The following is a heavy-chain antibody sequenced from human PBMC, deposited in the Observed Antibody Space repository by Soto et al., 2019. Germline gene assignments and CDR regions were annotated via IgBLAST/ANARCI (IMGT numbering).Heavy chain of an antibody. J-gene: IGHJ4*02. CDR2: LWYDGDDK. Sequence: QVLLVESGGGVVQPGTSLRLSCAASGFTIGSYGMHWVRQAPGKGLEWVAGLWYDGDDKYYGDSVKGRLTISRDNSRNTLYLQMNSLRAEDTAVYYCVRVPYYGLYYFDSWGQGTLVTVSS. CDR3: VRVPYYGLYYFDS. V-gene: IGHV3-33*01. CDR1: GFTIGSYG. D-gene: IGHD3-10*01.